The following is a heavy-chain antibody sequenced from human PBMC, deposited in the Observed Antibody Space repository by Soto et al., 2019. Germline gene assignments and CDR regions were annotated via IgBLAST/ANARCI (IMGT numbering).Heavy chain of an antibody. CDR3: ASCYDVWSGYSRYYYYFGMDV. Sequence: SVKVSCKASGGTFSSYAISWVRQAPGQGLEWMGGIIPIFGTANYAQKFQGRVTITADKSTSTAYMELSSLRSEDTAVYYCASCYDVWSGYSRYYYYFGMDVWGQGTTVTVSS. CDR1: GGTFSSYA. D-gene: IGHD3-3*01. CDR2: IIPIFGTA. J-gene: IGHJ6*02. V-gene: IGHV1-69*06.